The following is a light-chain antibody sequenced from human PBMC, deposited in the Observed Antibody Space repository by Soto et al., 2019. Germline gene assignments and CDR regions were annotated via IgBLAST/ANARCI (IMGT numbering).Light chain of an antibody. V-gene: IGLV2-14*01. J-gene: IGLJ1*01. CDR3: SSYTSSSTYV. CDR2: EVS. Sequence: SVLTQPASVSGSPGQSITISCTGTSSDVGGYKYVSWYQQHPGKAPKLMIYEVSNRPSGISNRFSGSKSGNTASLTISGLQAGDEADYYCSSYTSSSTYVFGTGTKVTVL. CDR1: SSDVGGYKY.